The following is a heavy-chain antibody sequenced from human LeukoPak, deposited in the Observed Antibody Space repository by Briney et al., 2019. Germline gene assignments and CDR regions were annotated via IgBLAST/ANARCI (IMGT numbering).Heavy chain of an antibody. Sequence: SETLSLTCAVYGGSVSGYYWSWIRQPPGKGLEWIGDINHSGSTNYNPPLRSRVTISVDTSKNQFSLNLSSVTAADTAVYYCALGGGRDFDYWGQGTLVTVSS. V-gene: IGHV4-34*01. CDR3: ALGGGRDFDY. CDR2: INHSGST. J-gene: IGHJ4*02. CDR1: GGSVSGYY. D-gene: IGHD3-16*01.